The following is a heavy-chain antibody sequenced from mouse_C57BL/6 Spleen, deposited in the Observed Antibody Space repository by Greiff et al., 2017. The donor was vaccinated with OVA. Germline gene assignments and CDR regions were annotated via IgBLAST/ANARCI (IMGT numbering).Heavy chain of an antibody. CDR2: ISDGGSYT. V-gene: IGHV5-4*01. J-gene: IGHJ2*01. CDR1: GFTFSSYA. Sequence: DVMLVESGGGLVKPGGSLKLSCAASGFTFSSYAMSWVRQTPEKRLEWVATISDGGSYTYYPDNVKGRFTISRDNAKNNLYLQMSHLKSEDTAMYYCARDGLRQAFDYWGQGTTLTVSS. D-gene: IGHD2-2*01. CDR3: ARDGLRQAFDY.